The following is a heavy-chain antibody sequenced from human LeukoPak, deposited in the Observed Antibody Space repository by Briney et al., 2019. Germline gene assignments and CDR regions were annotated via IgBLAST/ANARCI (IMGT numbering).Heavy chain of an antibody. CDR1: GGSIVHFH. Sequence: SETLSLTCTVSGGSIVHFHWSWIRQPPGKGLEWIGSVYYSGRTNYNPSLKSRVTISVDTSKNQFSLKVNYVTAADTAVYYCARDDMAVADAGYLWFDPWGQSILVTLSS. CDR3: ARDDMAVADAGYLWFDP. J-gene: IGHJ5*02. V-gene: IGHV4-59*12. D-gene: IGHD6-19*01. CDR2: VYYSGRT.